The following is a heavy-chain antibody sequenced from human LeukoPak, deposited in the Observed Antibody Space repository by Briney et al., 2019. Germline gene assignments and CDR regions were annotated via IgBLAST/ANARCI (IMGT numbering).Heavy chain of an antibody. J-gene: IGHJ4*02. V-gene: IGHV3-48*03. CDR3: ARGTFYFDY. D-gene: IGHD2/OR15-2a*01. CDR2: IGGSGSPI. Sequence: GGSLRLSCAASRFTFSSYEMNWVRQAPGKVLEWVSYIGGSGSPIYYADSVKGRFTISRDNAKNSLYLQMNSLRAEDTAVYYCARGTFYFDYWGQGTLVTVSS. CDR1: RFTFSSYE.